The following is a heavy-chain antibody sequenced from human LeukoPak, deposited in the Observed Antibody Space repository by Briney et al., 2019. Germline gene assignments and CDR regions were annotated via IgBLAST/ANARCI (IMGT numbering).Heavy chain of an antibody. V-gene: IGHV3-15*01. D-gene: IGHD6-13*01. CDR3: ARQQLVFDS. J-gene: IGHJ4*02. CDR1: GFTFSNAW. Sequence: RTGGSLRLSCVASGFTFSNAWMTWVRQAPGKGLEWVGHIKSKTDGGTTDYAAPVKGRFTISRDDSKNTLYLQMNSLKTEDTAVFYCARQQLVFDSWGQGTPVTVSS. CDR2: IKSKTDGGTT.